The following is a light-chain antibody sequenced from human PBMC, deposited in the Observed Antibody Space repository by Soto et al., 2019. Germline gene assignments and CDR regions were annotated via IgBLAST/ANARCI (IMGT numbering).Light chain of an antibody. CDR3: QQYGGLPPVT. Sequence: EIVLTQSPGTLSLSPGERATLSCRASQSISSSYLAWYQQKPGQAPRLLIYGTSSRATGIPDRFSGNGSGTDFTLTISRLEPEDFAVYYCQQYGGLPPVTFGPGTKVDIK. CDR2: GTS. CDR1: QSISSSY. V-gene: IGKV3-20*01. J-gene: IGKJ3*01.